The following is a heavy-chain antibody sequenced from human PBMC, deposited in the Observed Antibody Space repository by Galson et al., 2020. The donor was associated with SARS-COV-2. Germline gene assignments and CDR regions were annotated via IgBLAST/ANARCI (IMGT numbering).Heavy chain of an antibody. V-gene: IGHV3-7*01. CDR1: GFTFSRFW. CDR3: ARDLTTGTHYFDY. D-gene: IGHD1-1*01. J-gene: IGHJ4*02. CDR2: IKQDGSEE. Sequence: GGSLRLSCAASGFTFSRFWMTWVRQAPGKGLEWVANIKQDGSEENYADSVKGRFTIIRDNAKSSLYLQMNSLRAEDTAVYYCARDLTTGTHYFDYWGQGTLVSVSS.